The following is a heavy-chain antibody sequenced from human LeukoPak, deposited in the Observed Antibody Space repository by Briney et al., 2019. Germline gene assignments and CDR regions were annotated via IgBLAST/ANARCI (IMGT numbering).Heavy chain of an antibody. CDR2: IRSKIDGGAT. Sequence: GGSLRLSCAASGFNVNNAWMSWVRQAPGKGLEWVGRIRSKIDGGATDYAAPVKGRFTISRDDSKNTLNLQMNSLRAGDTAVYYCAKNYDFWSGYAEGFSHPRTHSDYWGQGTLVTVSS. CDR1: GFNVNNAW. CDR3: AKNYDFWSGYAEGFSHPRTHSDY. J-gene: IGHJ4*02. D-gene: IGHD3-3*01. V-gene: IGHV3-15*07.